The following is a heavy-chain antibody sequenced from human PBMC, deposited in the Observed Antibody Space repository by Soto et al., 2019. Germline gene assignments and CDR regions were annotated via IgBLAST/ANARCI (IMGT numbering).Heavy chain of an antibody. CDR3: ARDSSGRSKPAYYFDY. CDR2: IWYDGSNK. Sequence: QVQLVESGGGVVQPGRSLRLSCAASGFTFSSYGMHWVRQAPGKGLEWVAVIWYDGSNKKYADSVKGRITISRDNFKNKLYLQMNSLRAEDTGVFYCARDSSGRSKPAYYFDYWGQGTLVTVSS. CDR1: GFTFSSYG. D-gene: IGHD6-19*01. J-gene: IGHJ4*02. V-gene: IGHV3-33*01.